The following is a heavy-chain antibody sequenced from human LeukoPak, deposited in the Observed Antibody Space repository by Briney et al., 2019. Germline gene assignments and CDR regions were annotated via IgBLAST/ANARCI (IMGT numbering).Heavy chain of an antibody. D-gene: IGHD3-9*01. CDR2: IYPGDSDT. CDR1: RYSFTSYW. V-gene: IGHV5-51*01. CDR3: ARQTGYDISD. J-gene: IGHJ4*02. Sequence: KPGEYLWSSAKGSRYSFTSYWIGWVRPRPGKGLEWMGIIYPGDSDTRYSPSFQGQVTISADKSISTAYLQWRSLKASDTAMYYCARQTGYDISDWGQGTLVTVSS.